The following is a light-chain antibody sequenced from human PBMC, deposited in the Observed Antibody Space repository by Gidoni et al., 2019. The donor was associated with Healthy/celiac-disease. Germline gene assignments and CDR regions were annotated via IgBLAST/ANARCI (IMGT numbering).Light chain of an antibody. CDR2: GNS. V-gene: IGLV1-40*01. J-gene: IGLJ1*01. Sequence: QSVLTQPPSVSGAPGPRVTISCTGTSSNIGAGYDVHWYQQLPGTAPKLLIYGNSNRPSGVPDRFSGSKSGNSASLAITGLQAEDEADYYCKSYDSSLSGSYVFGTGTKVTVL. CDR1: SSNIGAGYD. CDR3: KSYDSSLSGSYV.